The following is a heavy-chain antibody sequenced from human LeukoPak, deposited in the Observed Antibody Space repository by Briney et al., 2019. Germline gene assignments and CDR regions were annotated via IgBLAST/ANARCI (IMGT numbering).Heavy chain of an antibody. Sequence: GGSLRLSCAASGFTFSSYAMHWVRQAPGKGLEWVAVISYDGSNKYYADSVKGRFTISRDNSKNTLYLQMNSLRAEDTAVYYCARAYEYYDFWSGYYTGIDYWGQGTLVTVSS. J-gene: IGHJ4*02. V-gene: IGHV3-30-3*01. CDR2: ISYDGSNK. D-gene: IGHD3-3*01. CDR3: ARAYEYYDFWSGYYTGIDY. CDR1: GFTFSSYA.